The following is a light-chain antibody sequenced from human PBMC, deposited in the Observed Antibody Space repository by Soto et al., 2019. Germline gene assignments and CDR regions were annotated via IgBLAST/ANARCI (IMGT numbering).Light chain of an antibody. CDR1: QSVRSN. Sequence: ELVMTQSPATLSVSPGGGATLSFRASQSVRSNLAWYQHKPGQAPRLLIYSASNRATGIPARFSGSGSGTDFTLTISSLEPEDFAVYYCQQRSNWPITFGQGTRLEIK. CDR3: QQRSNWPIT. J-gene: IGKJ5*01. CDR2: SAS. V-gene: IGKV3-11*01.